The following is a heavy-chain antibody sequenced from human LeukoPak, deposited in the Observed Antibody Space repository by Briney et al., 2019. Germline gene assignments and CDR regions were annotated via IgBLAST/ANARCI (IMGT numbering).Heavy chain of an antibody. V-gene: IGHV1-46*03. J-gene: IGHJ4*02. D-gene: IGHD5-24*01. CDR3: ARDYTGNGDGDY. CDR2: INPVNGGT. CDR1: GYTFTSYY. Sequence: GASVKVSCKASGYTFTSYYIHWVRQAPGQGLEWMGKINPVNGGTSYAQKFRGRVAMARDTTTSTVYMEMSSLRSEDTAIYYCARDYTGNGDGDYWGQGTLVTVSS.